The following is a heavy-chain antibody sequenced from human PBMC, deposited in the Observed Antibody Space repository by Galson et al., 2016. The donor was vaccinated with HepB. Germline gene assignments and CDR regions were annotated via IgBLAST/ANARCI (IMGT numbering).Heavy chain of an antibody. CDR3: ARQGKSEGVVVMPVGMDV. CDR1: GYIFASYW. CDR2: IYPGDSDT. V-gene: IGHV5-51*01. J-gene: IGHJ6*02. Sequence: QSGAEVKKPGESLKISCKASGYIFASYWIAWVRQMPGKGLEWMGIIYPGDSDTRYSPSFQGQVTMSVDKSISTAYLQWSSLKDSDSAMYYCARQGKSEGVVVMPVGMDVWGQGTTVTVSS. D-gene: IGHD3-3*01.